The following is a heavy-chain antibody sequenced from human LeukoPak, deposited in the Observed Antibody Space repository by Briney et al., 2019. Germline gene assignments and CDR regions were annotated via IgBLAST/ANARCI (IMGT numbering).Heavy chain of an antibody. CDR1: GGSISSYY. J-gene: IGHJ6*03. CDR2: IYYSGST. D-gene: IGHD6-13*01. Sequence: PSETLSLTCTVSGGSISSYYWSWIRQPPGKGLEWIGYIYYSGSTNYNPSLKSRVTISVDTSKNQFSLKLSSVTAADTAVYYCARDGSSSWYYYYYMDVWGKGTTVTVSS. V-gene: IGHV4-59*12. CDR3: ARDGSSSWYYYYYMDV.